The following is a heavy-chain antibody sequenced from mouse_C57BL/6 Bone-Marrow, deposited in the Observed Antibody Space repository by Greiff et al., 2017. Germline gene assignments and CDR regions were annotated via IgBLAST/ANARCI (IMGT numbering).Heavy chain of an antibody. V-gene: IGHV1-63*01. Sequence: VQGVESGAELVRPGTSVKMSCKASGYTFTNYWLGWAKQRPGHGLEWIGDIYPGGGYTNYNEKFKGKATLTADKSSSTAYMQFSSLTSEDSAIYYCARSGGAYWGQGTLVTVSA. CDR2: IYPGGGYT. J-gene: IGHJ3*01. CDR3: ARSGGAY. CDR1: GYTFTNYW. D-gene: IGHD3-1*01.